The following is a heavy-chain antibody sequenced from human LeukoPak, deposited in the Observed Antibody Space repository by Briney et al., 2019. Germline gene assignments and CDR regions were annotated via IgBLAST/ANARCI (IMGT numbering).Heavy chain of an antibody. CDR3: AREGLTHDAFDI. CDR1: GFTFSRYS. Sequence: KPGGSLRLSCAASGFTFSRYSMNWVRQAPGKGLEWVSSISSSSSYIYYADSVKGRFTVSRDNAKNSLYLQMNSLRAEDTAVYYCAREGLTHDAFDIWGQGTMVTVSS. V-gene: IGHV3-21*01. CDR2: ISSSSSYI. D-gene: IGHD4/OR15-4a*01. J-gene: IGHJ3*02.